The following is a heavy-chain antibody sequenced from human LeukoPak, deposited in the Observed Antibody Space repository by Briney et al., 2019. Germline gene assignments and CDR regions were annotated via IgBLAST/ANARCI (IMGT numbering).Heavy chain of an antibody. V-gene: IGHV1-8*01. J-gene: IGHJ4*02. D-gene: IGHD2-2*01. CDR3: ARALMGTAALY. CDR2: MSPVSGIG. Sequence: ASVKVSCKASGYIFNNFDINWVRQAPGQGLEWMGWMSPVSGIGGSAQRFQGRVTLTRDTSISTAYMEVSNLRSDDTAFYYCARALMGTAALYWGQGTLVTVSS. CDR1: GYIFNNFD.